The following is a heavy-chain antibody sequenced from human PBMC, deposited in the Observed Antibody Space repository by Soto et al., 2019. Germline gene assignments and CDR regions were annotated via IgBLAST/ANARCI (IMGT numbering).Heavy chain of an antibody. D-gene: IGHD3-10*01. CDR2: ISGSGDNT. V-gene: IGHV3-23*01. Sequence: GGSLRLSCVTSGFTFSSHAMSLVRQAPGKGLEWVSGISGSGDNTYYADSVKGRFTISRDNFKNTLYLQMDGLRAEDTAVYYCARAQSLGLYYPPDYWGQGALVTVSS. J-gene: IGHJ4*02. CDR1: GFTFSSHA. CDR3: ARAQSLGLYYPPDY.